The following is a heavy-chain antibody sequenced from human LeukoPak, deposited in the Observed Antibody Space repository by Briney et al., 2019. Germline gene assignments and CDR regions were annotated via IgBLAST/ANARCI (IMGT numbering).Heavy chain of an antibody. CDR3: AKDYDYNNYFDY. Sequence: GGSLRLSCAASGFTFSSYGMHWARQAPGKGLEWVAVMWYDGTNKYYADSVKGRFTISRDNSKNTLYLQMNSLRAEDTAVYYCAKDYDYNNYFDYWGQGTLVTVSS. D-gene: IGHD5-24*01. CDR1: GFTFSSYG. V-gene: IGHV3-33*06. CDR2: MWYDGTNK. J-gene: IGHJ4*02.